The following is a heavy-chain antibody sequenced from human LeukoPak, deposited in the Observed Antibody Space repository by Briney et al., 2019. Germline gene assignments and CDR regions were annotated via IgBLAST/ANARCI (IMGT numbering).Heavy chain of an antibody. D-gene: IGHD2-2*01. Sequence: GASVKVSCKASGGTFSSYAISWVRHAPGQGLEWMGGIIPIFGTANYAQKFQGRVTITTDESTSTAYMELSSLRSEDTAVYYCATPTVPYCSSTSCSIKAGYYFDYWGQGTLVTVSS. CDR3: ATPTVPYCSSTSCSIKAGYYFDY. V-gene: IGHV1-69*05. CDR1: GGTFSSYA. CDR2: IIPIFGTA. J-gene: IGHJ4*02.